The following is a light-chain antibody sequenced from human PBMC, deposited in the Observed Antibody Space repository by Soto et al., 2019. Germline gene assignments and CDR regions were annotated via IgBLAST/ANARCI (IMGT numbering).Light chain of an antibody. V-gene: IGKV1-39*01. CDR1: QSISSY. J-gene: IGKJ1*01. CDR3: QQSYSTPRT. Sequence: DIQMTQSPSSLSASVGDRVTITCRASQSISSYLNWYQQKPGKAPKLLIYAASSLQSGVPSRFSGSGSGTDLTLTISSLQPEDFATYYCQQSYSTPRTFGQGNKVEIK. CDR2: AAS.